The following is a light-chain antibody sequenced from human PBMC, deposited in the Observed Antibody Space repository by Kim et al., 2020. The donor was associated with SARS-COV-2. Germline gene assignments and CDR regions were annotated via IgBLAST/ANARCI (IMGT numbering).Light chain of an antibody. CDR2: DAS. CDR3: QQRSNWPPNS. CDR1: QSVSSY. Sequence: SSPGESATPSCRASQSVSSYLAWYQQKPGQAPRLLIYDASNRATGIPARFSGSGSGTDFTLTISSLEPEDFAVYYCQQRSNWPPNSFGQGTKLEI. J-gene: IGKJ2*03. V-gene: IGKV3-11*01.